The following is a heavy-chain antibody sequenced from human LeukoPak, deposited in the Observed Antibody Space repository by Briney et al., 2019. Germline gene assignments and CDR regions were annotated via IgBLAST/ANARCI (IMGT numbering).Heavy chain of an antibody. J-gene: IGHJ6*03. CDR3: ASCSLQYYYMDV. V-gene: IGHV3-21*01. Sequence: GGSLRLSCAASGFTFSSYSMNWVRQAPGTGLEWVSSISSSSSYIYYADSVKGRFTISRDNAKNSLYLQMNSLRAEDTAVYYCASCSLQYYYMDVWGKGTTVTVSS. CDR1: GFTFSSYS. D-gene: IGHD5-24*01. CDR2: ISSSSSYI.